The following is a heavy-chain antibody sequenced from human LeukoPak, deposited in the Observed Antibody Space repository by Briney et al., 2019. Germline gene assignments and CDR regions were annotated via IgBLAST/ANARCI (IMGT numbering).Heavy chain of an antibody. CDR1: RFTFSTYG. CDR2: ISYDGSNK. V-gene: IGHV3-30*18. J-gene: IGHJ4*02. Sequence: GGSLRLSCAASRFTFSTYGMHWVRQAPGKGLEWVAVISYDGSNKYYADSVKGRFTISRDNSKNTLYLQMNSLRAEDTAVYYCANDAGYSSSWIDCWGQGTLVTVSS. D-gene: IGHD6-13*01. CDR3: ANDAGYSSSWIDC.